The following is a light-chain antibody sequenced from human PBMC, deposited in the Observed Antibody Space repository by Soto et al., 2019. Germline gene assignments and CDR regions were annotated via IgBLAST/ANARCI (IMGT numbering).Light chain of an antibody. Sequence: ESVLTQSPGTLSLSPGERATLSCRASQSVSNNYLAWYQQKPGQAPRLLIYGASTRATGIPDRFSGGGSGTDFTLTISRLEPEDFAVYYCQHYGRPPWTFGQGTKVDIK. J-gene: IGKJ1*01. V-gene: IGKV3-20*01. CDR2: GAS. CDR1: QSVSNNY. CDR3: QHYGRPPWT.